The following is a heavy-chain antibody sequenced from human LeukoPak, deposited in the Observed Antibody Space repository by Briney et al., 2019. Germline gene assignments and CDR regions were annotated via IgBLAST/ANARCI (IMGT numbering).Heavy chain of an antibody. Sequence: SETLSLTCSVSGGSIRSSSYFWAWIRQPPGKGLEWIGNIYYTGSTYSNVPLKSRVTISVDTSKNQFSLKLSSVTAADTAVYYCARLRAPGITRDYWGQGTLVTVSS. CDR1: GGSIRSSSYF. J-gene: IGHJ4*02. CDR3: ARLRAPGITRDY. V-gene: IGHV4-39*07. D-gene: IGHD1-20*01. CDR2: IYYTGST.